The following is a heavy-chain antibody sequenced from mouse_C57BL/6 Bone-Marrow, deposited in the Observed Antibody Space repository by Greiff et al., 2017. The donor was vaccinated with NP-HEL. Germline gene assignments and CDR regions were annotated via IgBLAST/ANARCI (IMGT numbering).Heavy chain of an antibody. Sequence: EVQVVESGGGLVKPGGSLKLSCAASGFTFSSYAMSWVRQTPEKRLEWVATISDGGSYTYYPDNVKGRFTISRDNAKNNLYLQMSHLKSEDTAMYYCARSGYGSRFAYWGQGTLVTVSA. J-gene: IGHJ3*01. CDR3: ARSGYGSRFAY. V-gene: IGHV5-4*01. D-gene: IGHD1-1*01. CDR1: GFTFSSYA. CDR2: ISDGGSYT.